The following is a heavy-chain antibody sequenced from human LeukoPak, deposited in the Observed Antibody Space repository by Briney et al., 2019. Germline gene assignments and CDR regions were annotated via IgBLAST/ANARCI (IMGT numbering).Heavy chain of an antibody. D-gene: IGHD6-13*01. Sequence: SETLSLTCAVYGGSFSGYYWSWIRQPPGKGLEWIGEINHSGSTNYNPSLKSRVTISVDTSKNQFSLKLSSVTAADTAVYYCATGSSSWYSPFDYWGQGTLVTVSS. CDR3: ATGSSSWYSPFDY. CDR1: GGSFSGYY. V-gene: IGHV4-34*01. CDR2: INHSGST. J-gene: IGHJ4*02.